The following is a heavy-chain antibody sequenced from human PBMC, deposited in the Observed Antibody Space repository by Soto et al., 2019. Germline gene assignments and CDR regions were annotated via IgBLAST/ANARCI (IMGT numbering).Heavy chain of an antibody. Sequence: SETLSLTCTLSGRSISYYCLSWIRQPTGKGLEWIVYIYYIGSTKYNPSLKRRVTISLDTSRNQFSLKLSSVTAADTAVYYCARAWESNSSWYENWFDPWGKGTLVTSPQ. CDR1: GRSISYYC. CDR2: IYYIGST. J-gene: IGHJ5*02. V-gene: IGHV4-59*01. CDR3: ARAWESNSSWYENWFDP. D-gene: IGHD6-13*01.